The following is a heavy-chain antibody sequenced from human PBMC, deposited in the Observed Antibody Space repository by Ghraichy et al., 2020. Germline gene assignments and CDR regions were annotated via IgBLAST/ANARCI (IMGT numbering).Heavy chain of an antibody. CDR3: ATGDFRHFDS. Sequence: SETLSLTCSVSGGSISSRSLYCGWIRQPPGKGLEWIGSVFYIGTTNYSPSLESRVTISVDTSKNQFSLNLNSVTAADTAVYYCATGDFRHFDSWGQGILVTVSS. V-gene: IGHV4-39*01. J-gene: IGHJ4*02. CDR1: GGSISSRSLY. CDR2: VFYIGTT. D-gene: IGHD4-17*01.